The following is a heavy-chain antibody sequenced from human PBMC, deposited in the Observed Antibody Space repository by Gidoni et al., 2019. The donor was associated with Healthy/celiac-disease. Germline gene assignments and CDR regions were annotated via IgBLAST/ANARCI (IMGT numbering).Heavy chain of an antibody. CDR2: IIPIFGTA. J-gene: IGHJ6*02. CDR3: ASGGPEYSSSPGEYYYYYGMDV. V-gene: IGHV1-69*06. CDR1: GGTFSSYA. Sequence: QVQLVQSGAEVKKPGSSVKVSCKASGGTFSSYAISWVRQAPGQGLEWMGGIIPIFGTANYAQKFQGRVTITADKSTSTAYMELSSLRSEDTAVYYCASGGPEYSSSPGEYYYYYGMDVWGQGTTVTVSS. D-gene: IGHD6-6*01.